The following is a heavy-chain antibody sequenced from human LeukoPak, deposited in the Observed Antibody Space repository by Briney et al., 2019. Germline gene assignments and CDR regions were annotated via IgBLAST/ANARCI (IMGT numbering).Heavy chain of an antibody. Sequence: GGSLRLSCAVSGFTVSSNYMSWVRQAPWKGLEWVSIIYSGGSTYYADSVKGRFTISRDNSKNTLYLQMNSLRAEDTAVYYCARVGYTGTWYSSPPFDYWGQGTLVTVSS. CDR3: ARVGYTGTWYSSPPFDY. V-gene: IGHV3-66*01. CDR1: GFTVSSNY. CDR2: IYSGGST. D-gene: IGHD6-13*01. J-gene: IGHJ4*02.